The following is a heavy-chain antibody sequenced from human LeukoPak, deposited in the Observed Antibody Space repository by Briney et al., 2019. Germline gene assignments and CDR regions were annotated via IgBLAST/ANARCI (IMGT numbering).Heavy chain of an antibody. CDR3: ARDTPQGTMVRGDPDY. CDR2: ISSSSSTI. Sequence: GGSLRLSCAASGFTFDDYAMHWVRQAPGKGLEWVSYISSSSSTIYYADSVKGRFTISRDNAKNSLYLQMNSLRAEDTAVYYCARDTPQGTMVRGDPDYWGQGTLVTVSS. D-gene: IGHD3-10*01. CDR1: GFTFDDYA. V-gene: IGHV3-48*01. J-gene: IGHJ4*02.